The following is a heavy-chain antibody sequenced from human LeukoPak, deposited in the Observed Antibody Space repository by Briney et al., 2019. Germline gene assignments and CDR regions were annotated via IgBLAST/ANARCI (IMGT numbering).Heavy chain of an antibody. D-gene: IGHD2-15*01. CDR2: MNPNSGNT. Sequence: ASVKVSCKASGYTFTSYDISWVRQATGQGLEWMGWMNPNSGNTGYAQRFQGRVTMTRNTSISTAYMELSSLRSEDTAVYYCARGAPEGYCSGGSCPYFDYWGQGTLVTVSS. CDR1: GYTFTSYD. J-gene: IGHJ4*02. CDR3: ARGAPEGYCSGGSCPYFDY. V-gene: IGHV1-8*01.